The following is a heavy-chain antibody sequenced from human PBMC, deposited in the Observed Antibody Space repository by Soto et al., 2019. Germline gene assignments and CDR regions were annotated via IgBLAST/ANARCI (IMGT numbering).Heavy chain of an antibody. CDR1: GDSFSSGDYY. Sequence: ETLSLTCSVSGDSFSSGDYYWSWIRQPPGKGLEWIGHVYFSGSTNYIPSLKSRLTMSVDTAKNQFSLKLNSVTAADTAVYYCARIPVVTCMIVSSDPWGQGTQVTVSS. D-gene: IGHD3-16*01. J-gene: IGHJ5*02. CDR2: VYFSGST. V-gene: IGHV4-61*08. CDR3: ARIPVVTCMIVSSDP.